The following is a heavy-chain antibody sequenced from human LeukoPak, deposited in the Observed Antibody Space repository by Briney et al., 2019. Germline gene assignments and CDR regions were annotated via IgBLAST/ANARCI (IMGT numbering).Heavy chain of an antibody. D-gene: IGHD3-10*01. J-gene: IGHJ4*02. CDR2: IKSKANNYAT. CDR3: ARASQYGSGTDYYFDS. V-gene: IGHV3-73*01. Sequence: SGGSLKLSCAASGFMFSGSPMHWVRQASGKGLEWFGHIKSKANNYATIYAASVKGRFTISRDDSKNTAYLQMNRLKTEDTAVYYCARASQYGSGTDYYFDSWGQGTLVTVSS. CDR1: GFMFSGSP.